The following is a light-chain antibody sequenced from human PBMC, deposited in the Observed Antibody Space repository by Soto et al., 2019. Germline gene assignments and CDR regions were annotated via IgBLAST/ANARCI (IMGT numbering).Light chain of an antibody. J-gene: IGLJ2*01. CDR2: DVS. V-gene: IGLV2-14*01. Sequence: QSALPQPASVSGSPGQSITISCTGTSSDVGGYNYVSWYQQHPGKAPKLMIYDVSNRPSGVSNRFSGSKSGKTASLTISGLQAEDEADYYCSSYTNSSPYVVFGGGTKVTVL. CDR1: SSDVGGYNY. CDR3: SSYTNSSPYVV.